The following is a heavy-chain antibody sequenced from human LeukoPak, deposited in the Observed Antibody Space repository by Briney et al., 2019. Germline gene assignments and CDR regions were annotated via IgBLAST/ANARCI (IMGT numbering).Heavy chain of an antibody. CDR3: ARDRNDILTGYPENWFDP. D-gene: IGHD3-9*01. V-gene: IGHV4-4*07. J-gene: IGHJ5*02. CDR2: IYTSGST. CDR1: GGSFSSYY. Sequence: SETLSLTCTVSGGSFSSYYWSWIRQPAGKGLEWIGRIYTSGSTNYNPSLKSRVTMSVDTSKNQFSLKLSSVTAADTAVYYCARDRNDILTGYPENWFDPWGQGTLVTVSS.